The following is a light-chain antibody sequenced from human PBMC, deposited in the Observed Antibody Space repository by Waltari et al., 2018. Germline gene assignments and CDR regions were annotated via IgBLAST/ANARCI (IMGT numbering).Light chain of an antibody. V-gene: IGLV4-69*01. CDR2: VNSDGSH. Sequence: QLVLTQSPSASASLGASVKLTCTLSSGHSSYAIAWHQQQPEKGPRYLMKVNSDGSHSKGDGIPDRFSGSSSGADRYRTISSLQSEDEADYYCQTWDTVIHVVFGGGTKLTVL. CDR3: QTWDTVIHVV. J-gene: IGLJ2*01. CDR1: SGHSSYA.